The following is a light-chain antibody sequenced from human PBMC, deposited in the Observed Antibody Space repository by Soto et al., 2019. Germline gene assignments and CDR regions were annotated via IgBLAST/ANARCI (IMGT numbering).Light chain of an antibody. V-gene: IGKV1-33*01. CDR1: QDISNY. Sequence: DIQMTQSPSSLSASVGGRVTITCQASQDISNYLNWYQQKPGKAPKLLIYDASNLETGVPSRFSGGGSGTDFTFTISSLQPEDVATYYCQHYDNLPLTFGGGTKVEI. J-gene: IGKJ4*01. CDR3: QHYDNLPLT. CDR2: DAS.